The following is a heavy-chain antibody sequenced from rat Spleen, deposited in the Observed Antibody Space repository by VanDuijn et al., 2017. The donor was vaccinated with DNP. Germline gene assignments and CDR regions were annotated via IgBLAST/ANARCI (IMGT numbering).Heavy chain of an antibody. J-gene: IGHJ2*01. CDR2: INSAGSI. V-gene: IGHV3-3*01. D-gene: IGHD1-5*01. CDR3: ARWNIGTSTLDY. Sequence: EVQLQESGPGLVKPSQSLSLTCSVTGYSITSSYRWTWIRKFPGHKLEWMGYINSAGSIEYNPSLKGRISITSDTSKNQFFLQLNSVTAEDTATYYCARWNIGTSTLDYWGQGVMVTVSS. CDR1: GYSITSSYR.